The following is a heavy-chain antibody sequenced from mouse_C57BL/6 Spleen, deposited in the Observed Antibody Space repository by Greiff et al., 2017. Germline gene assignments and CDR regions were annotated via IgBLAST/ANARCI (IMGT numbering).Heavy chain of an antibody. J-gene: IGHJ2*01. V-gene: IGHV1-55*01. Sequence: QVQLQQPGAELVKPGASVQMSCKASGYTFTSYWITWVKQRPGQGLEWIGDIYPGSGSTNYNEKFKSKATLTVDTSSSTAYMQLSSLTSEDSAVYYCARSGIYGNYFDYWGQGTTLTVSS. CDR2: IYPGSGST. CDR1: GYTFTSYW. D-gene: IGHD2-1*01. CDR3: ARSGIYGNYFDY.